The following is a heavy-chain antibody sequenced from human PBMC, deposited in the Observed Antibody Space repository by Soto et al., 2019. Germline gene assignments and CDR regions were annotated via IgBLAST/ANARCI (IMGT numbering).Heavy chain of an antibody. CDR3: ARGAIVVVVAATSWFDP. V-gene: IGHV1-18*01. CDR1: GYTFTSYG. J-gene: IGHJ5*02. D-gene: IGHD2-15*01. CDR2: ISAYNGNT. Sequence: QVQLVQSGAEVKKPGASVKVSCKASGYTFTSYGISWVRQAPGQGLEWMGWISAYNGNTNYAQKLQGRVTMTTDTSTSTAYMELRSLRADDTAVYYCARGAIVVVVAATSWFDPWGQGTLVTVSS.